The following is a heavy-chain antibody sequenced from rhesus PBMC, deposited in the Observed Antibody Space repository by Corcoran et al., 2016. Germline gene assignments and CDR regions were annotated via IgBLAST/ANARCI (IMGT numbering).Heavy chain of an antibody. V-gene: IGHV3-54*02. D-gene: IGHD3-3*01. CDR2: ISYDGIKK. CDR1: GFTFSSYV. Sequence: EVQLVESGGGLVQPGGSLRLSCAASGFTFSSYVMHWVRQAPGKGLEGVAFISYDGIKKYYADSVKDRFTISRDNSKNMLYLQMNNLKLEDTAVYYCARAALQFLDWLAYGLDSWGQGVVVTVSS. J-gene: IGHJ6*01. CDR3: ARAALQFLDWLAYGLDS.